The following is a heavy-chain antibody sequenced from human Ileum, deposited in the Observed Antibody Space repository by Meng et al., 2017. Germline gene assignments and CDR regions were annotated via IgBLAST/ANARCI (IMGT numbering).Heavy chain of an antibody. D-gene: IGHD3-22*01. V-gene: IGHV3-7*01. CDR2: IKEDGSEK. CDR1: GFTFSSYW. CDR3: ARGGYQYEY. Sequence: GGSLRLSCAASGFTFSSYWISWVRHAPGKGLEWVAKIKEDGSEKYYVDSVKGRFTISRDNAKNSLYLQMDSLRVEDTAVYYCARGGYQYEYWGQGTLVTVSS. J-gene: IGHJ4*02.